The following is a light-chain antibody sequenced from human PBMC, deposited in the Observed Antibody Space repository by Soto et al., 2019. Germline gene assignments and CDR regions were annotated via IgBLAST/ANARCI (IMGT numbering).Light chain of an antibody. CDR2: GAT. Sequence: EIVLTQSPGTLSLSPGERVTLSCRASQSISSTFLAWYQHKPGQAPRVIIYGATRRATGIPDRFSGSGSGTDFTLTIGSLEPEAFALYSWPQYYSSWTCGQGTKVE. V-gene: IGKV3-20*01. J-gene: IGKJ1*01. CDR1: QSISSTF. CDR3: PQYYSSWT.